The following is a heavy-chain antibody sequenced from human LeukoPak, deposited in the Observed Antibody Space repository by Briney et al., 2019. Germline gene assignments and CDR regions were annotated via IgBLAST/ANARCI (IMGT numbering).Heavy chain of an antibody. J-gene: IGHJ6*03. D-gene: IGHD2-2*01. CDR1: GLTFSSYV. Sequence: GGSLRLSCAASGLTFSSYVTSWVRNAQGQGLELVSAMSVSGDYTYYADSVKGRFAISRDDSKNTLYLQMNSLRAEDTAVYYCAKVLCSSATWGCGPVDYYYYMDVWGKGTTVTVS. CDR3: AKVLCSSATWGCGPVDYYYYMDV. V-gene: IGHV3-23*01. CDR2: MSVSGDYT.